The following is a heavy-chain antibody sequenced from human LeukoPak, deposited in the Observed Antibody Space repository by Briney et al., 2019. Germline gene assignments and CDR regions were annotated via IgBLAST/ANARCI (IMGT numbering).Heavy chain of an antibody. D-gene: IGHD1-26*01. J-gene: IGHJ4*02. V-gene: IGHV4-59*01. CDR3: ARRKWESPTFDY. Sequence: PSETLSLTCTVSGGSISSYYWSWIRQPPGKGLEWIGYIYYSGSTNYNPSLKSRVTISVDTSKNQFSLKLSSVTAADTAVYYCARRKWESPTFDYWGQGTLVTVSS. CDR2: IYYSGST. CDR1: GGSISSYY.